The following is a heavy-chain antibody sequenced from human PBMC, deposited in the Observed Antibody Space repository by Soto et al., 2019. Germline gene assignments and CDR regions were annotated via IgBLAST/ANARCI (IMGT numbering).Heavy chain of an antibody. CDR2: IYYSGST. V-gene: IGHV4-30-4*08. D-gene: IGHD2-2*01. CDR3: ARDRVVVVPAAIPVSDYYGMDV. CDR1: GGSFSGYY. Sequence: SETLSLTCAVYGGSFSGYYWSWIRQPPGKGLEWIGYIYYSGSTYYNPSLKSRVTISVDTSKNQFSLKLSSVTAADTAMYYCARDRVVVVPAAIPVSDYYGMDVWGQGTTVTVSS. J-gene: IGHJ6*02.